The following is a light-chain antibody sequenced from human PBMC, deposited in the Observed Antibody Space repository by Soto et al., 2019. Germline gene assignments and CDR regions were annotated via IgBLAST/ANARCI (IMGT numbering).Light chain of an antibody. CDR2: EVT. CDR1: SGDVGYYNY. V-gene: IGLV2-14*01. Sequence: QSALTQPASVSGSPGQSITISCTGTSGDVGYYNYVSWYQHHPGKVPKLMIYEVTNRPSGVSNRFSGSKSGNTASLAISGLQAEDEADYYCSSYTTSSTQVFGGGTQLTVL. CDR3: SSYTTSSTQV. J-gene: IGLJ3*02.